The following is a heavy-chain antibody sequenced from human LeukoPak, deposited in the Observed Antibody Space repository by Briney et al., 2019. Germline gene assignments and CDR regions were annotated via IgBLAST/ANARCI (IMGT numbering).Heavy chain of an antibody. CDR2: IYYSGST. J-gene: IGHJ4*02. D-gene: IGHD5-18*01. CDR3: ARDKNTAMAD. V-gene: IGHV4-39*07. CDR1: GGSISSSSYY. Sequence: SETLSLTCTVSGGSISSSSYYWGWIRQPPGKGLEWIGSIYYSGSTYYNPSLKSRVTISVDTSKNQFSLKLSSVTAADTAVYYCARDKNTAMADWGQGTLVTVSS.